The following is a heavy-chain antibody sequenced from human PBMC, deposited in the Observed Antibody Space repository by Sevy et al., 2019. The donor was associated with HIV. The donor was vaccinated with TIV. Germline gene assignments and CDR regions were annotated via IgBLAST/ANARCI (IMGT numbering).Heavy chain of an antibody. CDR1: GFTFSSYG. CDR3: AKDLSRGDYYYYGMDV. V-gene: IGHV3-30*18. CDR2: ISYDGSNK. J-gene: IGHJ6*02. Sequence: GGSLRLSCAASGFTFSSYGMHWVRQAPGKGLEWVAVISYDGSNKYYAESVKGRFTTSRDNSKNTLYLQMNSLRAEDTAVYYCAKDLSRGDYYYYGMDVWGQGTTVTVSS.